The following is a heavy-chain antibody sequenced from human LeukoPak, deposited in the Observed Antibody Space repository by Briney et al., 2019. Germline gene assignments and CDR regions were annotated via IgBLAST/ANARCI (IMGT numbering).Heavy chain of an antibody. CDR1: GFTVSSNY. CDR2: IYSGGST. CDR3: ARERYSSSWYPSFYYYGIDV. D-gene: IGHD6-13*01. V-gene: IGHV3-53*01. Sequence: GGSLRLSCAASGFTVSSNYMSWVRQAPGKGLEWVSVIYSGGSTYYADSVKGRFTISRDNSKNTLYLQMNSLRAEDTAVYYCARERYSSSWYPSFYYYGIDVWGQGTTVTVSS. J-gene: IGHJ6*02.